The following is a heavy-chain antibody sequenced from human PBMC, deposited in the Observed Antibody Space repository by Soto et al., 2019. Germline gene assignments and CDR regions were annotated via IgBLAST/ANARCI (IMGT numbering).Heavy chain of an antibody. J-gene: IGHJ4*02. CDR3: AKVNEPRGTKDLGYCSGGSCYAPEY. Sequence: GGSLRLSCAASGFTFSSYAMSLVRQAPGKGLEWVSSISGSGGSTYYADSVKGRFTISRDNSKNTLYPQMNSLRAEDTAVYYCAKVNEPRGTKDLGYCSGGSCYAPEYWGQGTLVTVSS. V-gene: IGHV3-23*01. D-gene: IGHD2-15*01. CDR1: GFTFSSYA. CDR2: ISGSGGST.